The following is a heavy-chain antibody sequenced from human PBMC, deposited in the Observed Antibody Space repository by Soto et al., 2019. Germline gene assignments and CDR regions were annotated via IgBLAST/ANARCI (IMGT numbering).Heavy chain of an antibody. CDR2: ISGSGGST. V-gene: IGHV3-23*01. CDR1: GFTFSSYA. D-gene: IGHD3-16*02. CDR3: AKDLMITFGGVIGLFDY. J-gene: IGHJ4*02. Sequence: SLRLSCAASGFTFSSYAMSWVRQAPGKGLEWVSAISGSGGSTYYADSVKGRFTISRDNSKNTLYLQMNSLRAEDTAVYYCAKDLMITFGGVIGLFDYWGQGTLVTVS.